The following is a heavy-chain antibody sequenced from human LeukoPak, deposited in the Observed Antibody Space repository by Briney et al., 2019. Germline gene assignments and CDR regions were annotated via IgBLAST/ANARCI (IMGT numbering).Heavy chain of an antibody. CDR2: IYYRATT. Sequence: PSEARPLKGTIPGGALSIYYWSWTRQTTGNGLESTGYIYYRATTNYNPSLKSRVTISVDTSKNQFSLKLSSVTAADTAVYFCARGAASIDYWGQGTLVTVSS. V-gene: IGHV4-59*01. J-gene: IGHJ4*02. CDR3: ARGAASIDY. CDR1: GGALSIYY. D-gene: IGHD2-15*01.